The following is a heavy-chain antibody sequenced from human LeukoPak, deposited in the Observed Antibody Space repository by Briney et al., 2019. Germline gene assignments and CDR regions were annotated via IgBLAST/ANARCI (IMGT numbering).Heavy chain of an antibody. CDR3: AKTIAGEL. CDR1: GFTFSNFA. D-gene: IGHD1-20*01. V-gene: IGHV3-23*01. J-gene: IGHJ3*01. Sequence: GGSLRLSCAASGFTFSNFAMSWVRQAPGKGLEWVSAISGSGRSTYYPDSVKGRFTISRDNSKNTLYLQMNSLRADDTALYYCAKTIAGELWGQGTMVTVSS. CDR2: ISGSGRST.